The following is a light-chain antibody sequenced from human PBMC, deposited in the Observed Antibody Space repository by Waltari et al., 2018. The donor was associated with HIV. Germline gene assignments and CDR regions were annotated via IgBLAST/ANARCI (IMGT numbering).Light chain of an antibody. CDR3: SSFANNNTPVL. CDR2: DVT. Sequence: QSALTQPASVSGSPGQSITISCTGTNSDVGGYNYVSWYQQHPGKAPKLMIYDVTKRPSGVSNRFSGSKSGNTASLTISGLQAEDAADYYCSSFANNNTPVLFGGGTKLTVL. V-gene: IGLV2-14*03. CDR1: NSDVGGYNY. J-gene: IGLJ2*01.